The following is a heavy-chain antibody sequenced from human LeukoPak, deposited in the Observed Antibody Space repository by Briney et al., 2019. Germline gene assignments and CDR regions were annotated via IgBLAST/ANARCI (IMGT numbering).Heavy chain of an antibody. Sequence: ASVKVSCKASGYTFTSYGISWVRQAPGQGLEWMGWISAYNGNTKYAQKLQGRVTMTTDTSTSTAYMELRSLRSDDTAVYYCARDQYYDSKGWFDPWGQGTLVTVSS. D-gene: IGHD3-22*01. CDR1: GYTFTSYG. J-gene: IGHJ5*02. CDR3: ARDQYYDSKGWFDP. V-gene: IGHV1-18*01. CDR2: ISAYNGNT.